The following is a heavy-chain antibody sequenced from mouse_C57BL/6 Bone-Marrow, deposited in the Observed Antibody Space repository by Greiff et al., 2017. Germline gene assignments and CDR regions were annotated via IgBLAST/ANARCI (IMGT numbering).Heavy chain of an antibody. D-gene: IGHD1-1*01. J-gene: IGHJ2*01. Sequence: VKLVESGAELVRPGTSVKMSCKASGYTFTNYWIGWAKQRPGHGLEWIGDIYPGGGDTNYNEKFKGKATLTADKSSSTAYMQFSSLTSEDSAIYYCARWSYGSSYNFDYWGQGTTLTVSS. CDR1: GYTFTNYW. CDR3: ARWSYGSSYNFDY. CDR2: IYPGGGDT. V-gene: IGHV1-63*01.